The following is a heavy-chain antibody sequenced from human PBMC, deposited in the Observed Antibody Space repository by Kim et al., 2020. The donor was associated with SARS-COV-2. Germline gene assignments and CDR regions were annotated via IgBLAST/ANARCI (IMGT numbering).Heavy chain of an antibody. D-gene: IGHD3-10*01. CDR3: AKDKNHKKQRSSGMDV. J-gene: IGHJ6*02. V-gene: IGHV3-23*01. Sequence: SVKGRFTISRDNSKNTLYLQMNSLRAEDTAVYYCAKDKNHKKQRSSGMDVWGQGTTVTVSS.